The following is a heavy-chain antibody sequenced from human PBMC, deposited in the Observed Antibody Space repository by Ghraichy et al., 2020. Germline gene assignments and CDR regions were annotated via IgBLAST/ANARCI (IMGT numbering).Heavy chain of an antibody. V-gene: IGHV6-1*01. CDR2: TYYRSKWYN. D-gene: IGHD1-26*01. CDR1: GDSVSSNSAA. J-gene: IGHJ6*02. CDR3: ARDPRATDYYYYGMDV. Sequence: SETLSLTCAISGDSVSSNSAAWNWIRQSPSRDLEWLGRTYYRSKWYNDYAVSVKSRITINPDTSKNQFSLQLNSVTPEDTAMYYCARDPRATDYYYYGMDVWGQGTTVTVSS.